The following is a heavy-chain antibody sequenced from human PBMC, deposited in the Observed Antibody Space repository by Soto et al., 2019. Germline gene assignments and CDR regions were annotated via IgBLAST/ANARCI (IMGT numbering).Heavy chain of an antibody. CDR3: AKCDVLMTTSGGWCKWFDP. CDR2: ISGSGGNT. Sequence: EVQLLESGGSLVQPGGSLRLSCAASGFTFSTFAMNWDRQAPGEGLEWVSSISGSGGNTQYADSVKGRVTISRDNSENTLYLQMNPLRAEDTTVYYCAKCDVLMTTSGGWCKWFDPWGQGTLVIVSP. J-gene: IGHJ5*02. V-gene: IGHV3-23*01. CDR1: GFTFSTFA. D-gene: IGHD2-21*01.